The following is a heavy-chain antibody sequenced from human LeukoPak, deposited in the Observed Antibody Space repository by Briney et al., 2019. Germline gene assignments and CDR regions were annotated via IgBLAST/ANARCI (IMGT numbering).Heavy chain of an antibody. CDR2: ISGSGGST. CDR3: ARDRVQLDRRTEYGMDV. Sequence: GGSLRLSCAASGFTFSSYAMSWVRQAPGKGLEWVSAISGSGGSTYYADSVKGRFTISRDNSKNTLYLQMNSLRAEDTAVYYCARDRVQLDRRTEYGMDVWGQGTTVTVSS. D-gene: IGHD1-1*01. V-gene: IGHV3-23*01. J-gene: IGHJ6*02. CDR1: GFTFSSYA.